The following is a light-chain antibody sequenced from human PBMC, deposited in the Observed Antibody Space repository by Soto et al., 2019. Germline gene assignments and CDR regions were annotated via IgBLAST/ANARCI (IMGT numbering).Light chain of an antibody. CDR3: CSHAGRYAYV. V-gene: IGLV2-11*01. CDR1: SGDIDGSNF. J-gene: IGLJ1*01. CDR2: DVN. Sequence: QSALTQPRSVSGSPGQSVTISCTGASGDIDGSNFVSWYQQHPGKAPKVMIYDVNKRHSGVPDRFSGSKSGNTASLTISGLQAEDEAAYFCCSHAGRYAYVFGSGTKVTVL.